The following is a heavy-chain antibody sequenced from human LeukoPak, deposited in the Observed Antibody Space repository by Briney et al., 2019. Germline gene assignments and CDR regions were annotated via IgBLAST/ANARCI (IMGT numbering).Heavy chain of an antibody. J-gene: IGHJ3*02. D-gene: IGHD6-13*01. CDR1: GFTFSSYW. Sequence: TGGSLRLSCAASGFTFSSYWMTWVRQAPGKGLEWVANINQDGSEKYYMDSVKGRSTISRDNAKNSLFLQMNSLRAEDTAVYYCARDIVAAGLAFDIWGQGTMVTVSS. V-gene: IGHV3-7*01. CDR2: INQDGSEK. CDR3: ARDIVAAGLAFDI.